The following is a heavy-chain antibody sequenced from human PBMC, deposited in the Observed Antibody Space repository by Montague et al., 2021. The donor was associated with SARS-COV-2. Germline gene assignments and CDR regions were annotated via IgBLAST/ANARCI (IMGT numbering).Heavy chain of an antibody. CDR3: ARGARQGYGFRLGSFDY. Sequence: SETLSLTCAVYGGSCSGHYRNRIRQPPVKGPESTGELNHSGSTNNNPSLKSRVTMSVDTSKNQFSLKLSSVTAADTAVYYCARGARQGYGFRLGSFDYWGQGTLVTASS. J-gene: IGHJ4*02. CDR2: LNHSGST. CDR1: GGSCSGHY. D-gene: IGHD3-10*01. V-gene: IGHV4-34*01.